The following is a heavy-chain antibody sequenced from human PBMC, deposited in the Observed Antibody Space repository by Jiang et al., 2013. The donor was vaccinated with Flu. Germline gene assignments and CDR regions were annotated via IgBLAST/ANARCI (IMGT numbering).Heavy chain of an antibody. CDR3: ARDLGQVVAATRTYGMDV. V-gene: IGHV3-33*05. J-gene: IGHJ6*02. D-gene: IGHD2-15*01. Sequence: AVISYDGSNKYYADSVKGRFTISRDNSKNTLYLQMNSLRAEDTAVYYCARDLGQVVAATRTYGMDVWGQGTTVTVSS. CDR2: ISYDGSNK.